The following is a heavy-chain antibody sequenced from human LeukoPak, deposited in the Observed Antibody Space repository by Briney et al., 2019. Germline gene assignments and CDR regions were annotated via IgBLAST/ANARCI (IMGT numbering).Heavy chain of an antibody. CDR1: GASINKDY. J-gene: IGHJ4*02. CDR3: AREYSF. D-gene: IGHD2-21*01. V-gene: IGHV4-4*07. Sequence: SETLSLTCTVSGASINKDYWSWIRQPAGKGLEWTGRIHTSGSTNYNPSLKSRVTISLDTSKNQFSLKLSSVTAADTAVYYCAREYSFWGQGTLVTVSS. CDR2: IHTSGST.